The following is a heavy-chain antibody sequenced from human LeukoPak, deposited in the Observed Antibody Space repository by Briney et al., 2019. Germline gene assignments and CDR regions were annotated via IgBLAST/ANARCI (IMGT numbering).Heavy chain of an antibody. CDR3: ATDPRTTVFGTFRYYYMDV. J-gene: IGHJ6*03. Sequence: ASVKVSCKTSGYTFTDYYIHWVRQAPGQGLEWMGWINPDSGYTNYALKFQGRVTMTWDTSTNTAYMELSRLTSDDTAVYYCATDPRTTVFGTFRYYYMDVWGEGTTVAVSS. CDR1: GYTFTDYY. V-gene: IGHV1-2*02. D-gene: IGHD3-3*01. CDR2: INPDSGYT.